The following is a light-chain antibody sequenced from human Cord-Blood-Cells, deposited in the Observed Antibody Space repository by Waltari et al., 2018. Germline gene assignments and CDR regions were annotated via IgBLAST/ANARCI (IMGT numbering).Light chain of an antibody. CDR3: NSRDSSGNHLVV. Sequence: SSELTQDPAVSVALGQTVRITCQGDSLRHYYASRYQQKPGQAPVLAISGKNNRSSRIPDRFSGSSSGNTASLTITGAQAEDEADYYCNSRDSSGNHLVVFGGGTKLTVL. J-gene: IGLJ2*01. V-gene: IGLV3-19*01. CDR1: SLRHYY. CDR2: GKN.